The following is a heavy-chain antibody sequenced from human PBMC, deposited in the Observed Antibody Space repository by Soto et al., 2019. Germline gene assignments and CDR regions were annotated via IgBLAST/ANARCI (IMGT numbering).Heavy chain of an antibody. CDR1: GFTFSSYS. CDR3: AKRRWSIAAPFDY. J-gene: IGHJ4*02. V-gene: IGHV3-23*01. CDR2: ISGSGGST. Sequence: GGSLRLSCAASGFTFSSYSMNWVRQAPGKGLEWVSAISGSGGSTYYADSVKGRFTISRDNSKNTLYLQMNSLRAEDTAVYYCAKRRWSIAAPFDYWGQGTLVTVSS. D-gene: IGHD6-6*01.